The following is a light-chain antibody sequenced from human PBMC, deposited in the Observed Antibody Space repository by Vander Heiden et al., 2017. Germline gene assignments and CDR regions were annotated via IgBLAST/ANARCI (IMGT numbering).Light chain of an antibody. CDR3: QQSDCTPQLT. Sequence: DIQMTQSPSSLSPSVGDRVTISCRASQSISNYLNWYQQKPGKAPKLLIYAASTLQSGVPSRFSGSGCGTDFTLTISSRQPEDFAPYYCQQSDCTPQLTFGGGTKVEIK. CDR1: QSISNY. V-gene: IGKV1-39*01. CDR2: AAS. J-gene: IGKJ4*01.